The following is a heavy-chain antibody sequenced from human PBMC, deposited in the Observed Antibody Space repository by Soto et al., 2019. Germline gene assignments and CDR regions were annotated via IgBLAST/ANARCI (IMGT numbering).Heavy chain of an antibody. D-gene: IGHD5-12*01. V-gene: IGHV1-46*01. CDR2: INPSGGST. J-gene: IGHJ5*02. CDR3: AKDPGGYDLGWFDP. Sequence: ASVKVSCKASGYTFTDYYIHWVRQAPGQGLEWMGMINPSGGSTDYAQKFRGRVTMTRDTSTGTVYMELSSLRSEDTAVYYCAKDPGGYDLGWFDPWGQGTLVTVSS. CDR1: GYTFTDYY.